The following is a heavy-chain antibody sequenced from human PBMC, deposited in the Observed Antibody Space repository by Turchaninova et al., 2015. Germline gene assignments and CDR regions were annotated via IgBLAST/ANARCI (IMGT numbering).Heavy chain of an antibody. Sequence: EVHLVESGGGLVQPGGSLRLSCVASGFTFTTYNMNWVRQAPGKGLGWSSCISSRSTQYSADLAKFRFTVSRDKAENSLYLEINSLRAGDTAWYYWARGGDESRGHRYVGGADSWGLGTLVTVSS. CDR3: ARGGDESRGHRYVGGADS. CDR2: ISSRSTQ. V-gene: IGHV3-48*01. D-gene: IGHD3-22*01. CDR1: GFTFTTYN. J-gene: IGHJ4*02.